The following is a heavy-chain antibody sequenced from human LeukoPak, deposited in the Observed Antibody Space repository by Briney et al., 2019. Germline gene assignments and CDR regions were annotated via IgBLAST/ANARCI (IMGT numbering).Heavy chain of an antibody. CDR1: GYSFTSYW. J-gene: IGHJ4*02. CDR2: IYPGDSDT. D-gene: IGHD2-15*01. V-gene: IGHV5-51*01. Sequence: VESLKISRKGSGYSFTSYWIGWVRQMPGKGLEWMGIIYPGDSDTRYRPSFQGQVTISADKSISTAYLRSSSLKASDTAMYYCVREDCGSGSCYEDYWGQGTLVTVSS. CDR3: VREDCGSGSCYEDY.